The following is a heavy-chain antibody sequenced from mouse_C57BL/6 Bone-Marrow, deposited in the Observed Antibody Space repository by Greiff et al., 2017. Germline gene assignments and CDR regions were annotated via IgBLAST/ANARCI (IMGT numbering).Heavy chain of an antibody. CDR1: GFTFSSYT. D-gene: IGHD1-1*01. V-gene: IGHV5-9*01. Sequence: DVMLVESGGGLVKPGGSLKLSCAASGFTFSSYTMSWVRQTPEKRLEWVATISGGGGYTYYPDSVTGRFTISRGNAKNTRYLQMSSLRSEDTALYYCARQRGYYGRALFDYWGQGTTLTVSS. CDR2: ISGGGGYT. J-gene: IGHJ2*01. CDR3: ARQRGYYGRALFDY.